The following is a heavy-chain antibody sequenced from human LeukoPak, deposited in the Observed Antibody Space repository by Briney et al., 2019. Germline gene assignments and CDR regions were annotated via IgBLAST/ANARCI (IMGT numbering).Heavy chain of an antibody. CDR2: INAGNGNT. CDR3: ARVWRAIAVDY. Sequence: ASVKFSCKASGYTSTSYAMHWVRQAPGQGLEWMGWINAGNGNTKYSQKFQGRVTITRDTSASTAYMELSSLRSEDTAVYYCARVWRAIAVDYWGQGTLVTVSS. D-gene: IGHD6-13*01. V-gene: IGHV1-3*01. CDR1: GYTSTSYA. J-gene: IGHJ4*02.